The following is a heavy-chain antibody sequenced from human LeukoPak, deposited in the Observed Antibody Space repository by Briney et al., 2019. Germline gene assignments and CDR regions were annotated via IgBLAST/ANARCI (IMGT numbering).Heavy chain of an antibody. J-gene: IGHJ4*02. CDR1: GFTFSGYP. CDR2: ISYDGSNK. Sequence: PGGSLRLSCAASGFTFSGYPIHWVRQAPGKGLEWVAVISYDGSNKYYADSVKGRFTISRDNSKNTLYLQMNSLRAEDTAVYYCARDGSGSNYFFDYWGQGTLVTVSS. CDR3: ARDGSGSNYFFDY. D-gene: IGHD1-26*01. V-gene: IGHV3-30-3*01.